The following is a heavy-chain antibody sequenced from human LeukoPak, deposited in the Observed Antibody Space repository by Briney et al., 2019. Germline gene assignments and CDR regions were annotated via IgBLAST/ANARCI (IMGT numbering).Heavy chain of an antibody. CDR3: ARDYSSSWYRSYYYGMDV. CDR2: MNPNSGNT. Sequence: GASVKVSCKASGYTFTSYDINWVRQATGQGLEWMGWMNPNSGNTGYAQKFQGRVTMTRNTSISTAYMELSSLRSEDTAVYYCARDYSSSWYRSYYYGMDVWGQGTTVTVSS. D-gene: IGHD6-13*01. CDR1: GYTFTSYD. J-gene: IGHJ6*02. V-gene: IGHV1-8*01.